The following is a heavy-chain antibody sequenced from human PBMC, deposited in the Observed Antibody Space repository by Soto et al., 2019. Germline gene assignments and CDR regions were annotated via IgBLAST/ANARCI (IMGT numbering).Heavy chain of an antibody. V-gene: IGHV1-18*01. CDR1: GYTFTSYG. D-gene: IGHD3-16*01. Sequence: QVQLVQSGAEVKKPGASVKVSCKASGYTFTSYGISWVRQAPGQGLEWMGWISAYNGNTNYAQKLQGRVTMTTDTSTSTAYLELRSLRSDDTAVYYCARVYYDYIWGSYYYYYYIDVWGKGTTVTVSS. J-gene: IGHJ6*03. CDR2: ISAYNGNT. CDR3: ARVYYDYIWGSYYYYYYIDV.